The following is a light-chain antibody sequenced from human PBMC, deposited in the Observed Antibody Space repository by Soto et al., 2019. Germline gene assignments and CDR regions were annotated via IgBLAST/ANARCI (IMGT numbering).Light chain of an antibody. V-gene: IGLV2-8*01. CDR2: EVS. Sequence: QSVPTQPPSASGSPGQSVTISCTGTSSDVGGYNYVSWYQQHPGKAPKLMIYEVSKRPSGVPDRFSGSKSGNTASLTVSGLQAEDEADYYCSSYAGSIFYVFGTGTKVTVL. CDR3: SSYAGSIFYV. J-gene: IGLJ1*01. CDR1: SSDVGGYNY.